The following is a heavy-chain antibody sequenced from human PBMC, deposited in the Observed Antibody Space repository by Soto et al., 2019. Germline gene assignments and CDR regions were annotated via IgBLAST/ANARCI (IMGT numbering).Heavy chain of an antibody. CDR1: GFTFSSYA. D-gene: IGHD3-3*01. Sequence: PGGSLRLSCAASGFTFSSYAMSWVRQAPGKGLEWVSAISGSGGSTYYADSVKGRFTISRDNSKNTLYLQMNSLRAEDTAVYYCAKYSWSGYYGHTDYWGPGTLVTVYS. J-gene: IGHJ4*02. CDR3: AKYSWSGYYGHTDY. V-gene: IGHV3-23*01. CDR2: ISGSGGST.